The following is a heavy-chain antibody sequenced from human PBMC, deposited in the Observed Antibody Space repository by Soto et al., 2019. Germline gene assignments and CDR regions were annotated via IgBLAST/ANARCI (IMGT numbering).Heavy chain of an antibody. CDR1: GGSISSYY. D-gene: IGHD1-1*01. J-gene: IGHJ5*02. Sequence: QVQLQESGPGLVKPSETLSLTCTVSGGSISSYYWSWIRQPPGKGLEWIGYIYYSGSTNYNPSLKSRVTISVDTSKNQFSLKLSSVTAADTAVYYCARGEPFLKTYWFDPRGQGTLVTVSS. CDR2: IYYSGST. CDR3: ARGEPFLKTYWFDP. V-gene: IGHV4-59*01.